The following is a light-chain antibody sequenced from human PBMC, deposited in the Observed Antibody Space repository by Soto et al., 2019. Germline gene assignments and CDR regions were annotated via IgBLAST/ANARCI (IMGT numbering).Light chain of an antibody. Sequence: DIQITQSPSSLSSSVGDRVTITCLASQSISSYLNWYQQKPGKAPKLLIYAASSLQSGVPSRFSGSGSGTDFTLTISSLQPEDFATYYCQQSYSTLTFGGGTKVDIK. V-gene: IGKV1-39*01. CDR1: QSISSY. CDR2: AAS. CDR3: QQSYSTLT. J-gene: IGKJ4*01.